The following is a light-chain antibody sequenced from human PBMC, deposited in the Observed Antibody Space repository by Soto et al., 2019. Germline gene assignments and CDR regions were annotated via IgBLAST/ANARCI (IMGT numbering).Light chain of an antibody. CDR1: QSIGLA. CDR3: QQHSDWPLT. Sequence: EIVLTQSPATLSLSPGERATLSCRASQSIGLAIAWYQHKPGQAPRLLIFDASNRATGIPVRFSGSGSGTDFTLTISSLEPEDFTVYYCQQHSDWPLTFGGGTRVEIK. J-gene: IGKJ4*01. V-gene: IGKV3-11*01. CDR2: DAS.